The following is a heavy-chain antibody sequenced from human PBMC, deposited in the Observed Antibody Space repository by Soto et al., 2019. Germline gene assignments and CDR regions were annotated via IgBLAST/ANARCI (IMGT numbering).Heavy chain of an antibody. CDR1: GGTISSWY. V-gene: IGHV4-59*12. D-gene: IGHD3-10*01. J-gene: IGHJ6*02. CDR2: IYYSGST. Sequence: PSETLSLTCTVSGGTISSWYWSWIRQPPGKGLEWIGYIYYSGSTNCNPSLKSRVTISVDTSKNQISLSLSSVTAADTAVYYCARDQGNCMVRGEYYYYGMDVWGQGTTVTVSS. CDR3: ARDQGNCMVRGEYYYYGMDV.